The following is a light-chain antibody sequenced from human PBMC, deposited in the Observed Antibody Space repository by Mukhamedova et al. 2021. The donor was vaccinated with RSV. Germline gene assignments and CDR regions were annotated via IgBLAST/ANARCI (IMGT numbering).Light chain of an antibody. CDR3: QQANTFPLT. Sequence: WYQRRVHGKAPKLLISAASTLQSGVPSRFSGGGSGRDFTLTINSLQPEDFATYFCQQANTFPLTFGGGTTVEIK. J-gene: IGKJ4*01. CDR2: AAS. V-gene: IGKV1-12*01.